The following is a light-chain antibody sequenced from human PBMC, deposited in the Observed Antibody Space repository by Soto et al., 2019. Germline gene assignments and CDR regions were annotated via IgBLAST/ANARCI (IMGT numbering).Light chain of an antibody. CDR1: SSDVGGYNN. Sequence: QSALTQPASVSGSPGQSITISCTGTSSDVGGYNNVSWYQQHPGKAPKLMIYEVSNRPSGVSNRFSGSKSGNTASLTISGLQAEDEADYYCSSYTSSSTVVFGGGTKLTVL. V-gene: IGLV2-14*01. CDR2: EVS. CDR3: SSYTSSSTVV. J-gene: IGLJ2*01.